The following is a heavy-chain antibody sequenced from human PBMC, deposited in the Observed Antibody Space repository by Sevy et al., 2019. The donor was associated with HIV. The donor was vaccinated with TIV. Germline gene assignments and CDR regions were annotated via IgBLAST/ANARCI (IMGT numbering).Heavy chain of an antibody. J-gene: IGHJ6*02. CDR2: IIPIFGTA. CDR3: ARARGGVVPAAMSRSYYYYGMDV. D-gene: IGHD2-2*01. Sequence: ASVKVSCKASGGTFSSYAISWVRQAPGQGLEWMGGIIPIFGTANYAQKFQGRVTITADESTSKAYMELSSLSSEDTAVYYCARARGGVVPAAMSRSYYYYGMDVWGQGTTVTVSS. CDR1: GGTFSSYA. V-gene: IGHV1-69*13.